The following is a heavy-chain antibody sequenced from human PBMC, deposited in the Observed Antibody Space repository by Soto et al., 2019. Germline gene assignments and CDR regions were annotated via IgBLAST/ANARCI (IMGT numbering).Heavy chain of an antibody. CDR3: ALSASGTFSHGYNFSVMEV. D-gene: IGHD1-20*01. CDR2: IIPVFKTS. Sequence: QVPLEQSGAEVRKPGSSVRVSCKASGGTLTHYAISWVRQAPGQGLEWMGGIIPVFKTSNYAQNFQGRLSIIADESTTTAYMALSGLRSDDTAIYSCALSASGTFSHGYNFSVMEVWGPGTTVTVSS. J-gene: IGHJ6*02. CDR1: GGTLTHYA. V-gene: IGHV1-69*01.